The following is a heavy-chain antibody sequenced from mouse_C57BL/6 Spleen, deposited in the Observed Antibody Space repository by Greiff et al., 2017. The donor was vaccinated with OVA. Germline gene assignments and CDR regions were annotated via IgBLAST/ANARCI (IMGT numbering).Heavy chain of an antibody. J-gene: IGHJ3*01. CDR1: GYTFTSYG. CDR3: AVIYYDYGAWFAY. D-gene: IGHD2-4*01. Sequence: QVQLKQSGAELARPGASVKLSCKASGYTFTSYGISWVKQRTGQGLEWIGEIYPRSGNTYYNEKFKGKATLTADKSSSTAYMELRSLTSEDSAVYFCAVIYYDYGAWFAYWGQGTLVTVSA. CDR2: IYPRSGNT. V-gene: IGHV1-81*01.